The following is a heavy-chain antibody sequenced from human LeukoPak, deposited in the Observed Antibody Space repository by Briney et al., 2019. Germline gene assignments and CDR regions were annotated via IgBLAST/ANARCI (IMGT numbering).Heavy chain of an antibody. V-gene: IGHV4-39*07. J-gene: IGHJ5*02. D-gene: IGHD3-10*01. CDR1: GGSISTSNYY. Sequence: SETLSLTCTVSGGSISTSNYYWGWIRQPPGRGLEWIGNIFYSGSTYYSPSLRSRVTISVDTCKNQFSLKLSSVTAADTAVYDCARDSGRITMVRGVHKSRWFDPWGQGTLVTVSS. CDR3: ARDSGRITMVRGVHKSRWFDP. CDR2: IFYSGST.